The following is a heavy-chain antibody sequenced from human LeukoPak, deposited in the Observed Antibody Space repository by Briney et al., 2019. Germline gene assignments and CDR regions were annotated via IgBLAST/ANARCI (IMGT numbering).Heavy chain of an antibody. V-gene: IGHV4-4*07. J-gene: IGHJ6*03. CDR3: AADHYYCLLSYYYYYMDV. D-gene: IGHD3-10*01. Sequence: SETLSLTCTVSGGSISSYYWSWIRQPAGKGLEWIGRIYTSGSTNYNPSLKSRVTMSVDTSKNQFSLKLSSVTAADTAVYYCAADHYYCLLSYYYYYMDVWGKGTTVTVSS. CDR1: GGSISSYY. CDR2: IYTSGST.